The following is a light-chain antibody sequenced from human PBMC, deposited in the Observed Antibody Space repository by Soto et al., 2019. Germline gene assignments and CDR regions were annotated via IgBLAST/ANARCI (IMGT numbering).Light chain of an antibody. CDR2: EVS. CDR3: SSYTSSSNYV. Sequence: QSVLTQPASVSGSPGQSITISCTGTSSDVGGYNYVSWYQQHPGKAPKLMIYEVSNRPSGVSNRFSGSKSGNTASLTISGLQAEDEANYYCSSYTSSSNYVLGNGTKV. J-gene: IGLJ1*01. CDR1: SSDVGGYNY. V-gene: IGLV2-14*01.